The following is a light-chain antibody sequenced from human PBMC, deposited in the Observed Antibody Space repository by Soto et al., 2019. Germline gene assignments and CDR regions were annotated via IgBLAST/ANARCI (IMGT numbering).Light chain of an antibody. CDR1: SGDVGHYNY. CDR2: EVS. Sequence: QSALTQPASVSGSPGQSITISCTGSSGDVGHYNYVSWYQQHPGKAPKLMIYEVSNRPSGVSNRFSGSKSGNTASLIFSGLQAEDEADYYCTSYTTSRIWVFGGGTKLTVL. CDR3: TSYTTSRIWV. V-gene: IGLV2-14*01. J-gene: IGLJ3*02.